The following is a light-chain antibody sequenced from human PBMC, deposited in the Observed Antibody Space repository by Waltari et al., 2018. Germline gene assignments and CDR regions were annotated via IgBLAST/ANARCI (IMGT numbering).Light chain of an antibody. V-gene: IGLV1-47*01. Sequence: QSVVPQPPSASGTPGQRVPLPCSGGSSTIATNNLVWYQQLPGTAPRLLLYWGDKRPSGVPDRFSGSKSGTSASLAVSGLRSEDEGDYYCAEWDDKLSAWVFGAGTKLTVL. J-gene: IGLJ3*02. CDR1: SSTIATNN. CDR3: AEWDDKLSAWV. CDR2: WGD.